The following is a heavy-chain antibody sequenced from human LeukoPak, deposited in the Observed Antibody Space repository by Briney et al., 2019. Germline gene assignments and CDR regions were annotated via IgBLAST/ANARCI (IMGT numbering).Heavy chain of an antibody. V-gene: IGHV4-61*02. CDR3: ARESGSYLWRSWLNP. D-gene: IGHD3-16*01. CDR1: GGSISSGSYY. Sequence: SQTLSLTCTVSGGSISSGSYYWSWIRQPAGKGLEWIGRIYTSGSTNYNPSLKSRVTISVDTSKNRFSLKLSSVTAADTAVYYCARESGSYLWRSWLNPWGQGTLVTVSS. J-gene: IGHJ5*02. CDR2: IYTSGST.